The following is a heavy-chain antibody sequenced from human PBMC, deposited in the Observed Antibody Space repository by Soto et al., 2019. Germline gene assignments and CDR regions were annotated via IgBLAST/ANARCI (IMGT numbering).Heavy chain of an antibody. Sequence: ASVKVSCKVLGISLRDLSMHWVRQPPGKGLERMGGFDPEDGETIYAQNFQGRVSMTEDTSADTAYMELSSLKSEDTAVYYCAAGGTRWLQSPCDYWGQGTLVTVSS. CDR3: AAGGTRWLQSPCDY. CDR2: FDPEDGET. CDR1: GISLRDLS. J-gene: IGHJ4*02. V-gene: IGHV1-24*01. D-gene: IGHD1-1*01.